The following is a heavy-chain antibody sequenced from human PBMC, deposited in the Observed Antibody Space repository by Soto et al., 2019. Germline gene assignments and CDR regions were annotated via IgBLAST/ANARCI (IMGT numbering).Heavy chain of an antibody. V-gene: IGHV3-30*18. CDR2: VSYDGSFK. D-gene: IGHD2-2*01. CDR1: GFTFSKFG. CDR3: AKDSDQLLFAYYYYGMDV. Sequence: QVQLVESGGGVVQPGGSLRLSCEASGFTFSKFGIHWVRQAPGKGLEWVAVVSYDGSFKYYADSVKGRFTISRDNSKNTLYLQMNSLRPEDTALYYCAKDSDQLLFAYYYYGMDVWGQGTTVTGSS. J-gene: IGHJ6*02.